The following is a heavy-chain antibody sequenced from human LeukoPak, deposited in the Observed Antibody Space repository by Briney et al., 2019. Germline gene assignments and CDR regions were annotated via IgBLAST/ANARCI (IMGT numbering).Heavy chain of an antibody. V-gene: IGHV4-61*01. D-gene: IGHD3-22*01. CDR1: GGSVSSGNYY. J-gene: IGHJ4*02. CDR2: IYNSGST. CDR3: ARDPSGYFNY. Sequence: SETLSLTCTVSGGSVSSGNYYWSWIRQPPGKGLEWIGYIYNSGSTNYNPSLKGRVTISVDTSKNQFSLKLSSMTAADTAVYYCARDPSGYFNYWGQGTLATVSS.